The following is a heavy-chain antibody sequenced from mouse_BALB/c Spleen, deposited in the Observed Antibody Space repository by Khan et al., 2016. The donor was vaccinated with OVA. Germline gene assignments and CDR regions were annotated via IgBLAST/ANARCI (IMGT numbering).Heavy chain of an antibody. J-gene: IGHJ2*01. CDR3: SRITNSYCTPIHY. CDR2: ITVKSDNAGA. V-gene: IGHV13-2*02. D-gene: IGHD1-1*01. Sequence: VQLVETGGGLVRPGNSLKLSCVTSGFTFSYYRIHWLRQFPGKRLEWIAVITVKSDNAGANYAESVKGRFTISTNDTKSGFYLPMNTLTEEDTDTYYCSRITNSYCTPIHYWSQGTNFTVSS. CDR1: GFTFSYYR.